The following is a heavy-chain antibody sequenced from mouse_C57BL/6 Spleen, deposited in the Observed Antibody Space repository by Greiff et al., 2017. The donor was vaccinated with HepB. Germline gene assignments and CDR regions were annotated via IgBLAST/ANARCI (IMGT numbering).Heavy chain of an antibody. CDR2: IHPNSGST. CDR1: GYTFTSYW. J-gene: IGHJ3*01. D-gene: IGHD1-1*01. CDR3: ARLPYYYGSEFAY. V-gene: IGHV1-64*01. Sequence: QVQRQQPGAELVKPGASVKLSCKASGYTFTSYWMHWVKQRPGQGLEWIGMIHPNSGSTNYNEKFKSKATLTVDKSSSTAYMQLSSLTSEDSAVYYCARLPYYYGSEFAYWGQGTLVTVSA.